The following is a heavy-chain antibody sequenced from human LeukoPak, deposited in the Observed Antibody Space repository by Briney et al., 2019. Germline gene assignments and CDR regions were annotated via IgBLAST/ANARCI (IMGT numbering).Heavy chain of an antibody. CDR3: ARDLSRGYDFFDY. Sequence: ASVKVSCKASGYTFTGYYMHWVRQAPGQGLEWMGWINPNSGGTNYAQKFQGRVTMTRDTSISIAYMELSRLRSDDPAVYYCARDLSRGYDFFDYWGQGTLATVSS. V-gene: IGHV1-2*02. CDR1: GYTFTGYY. J-gene: IGHJ4*02. CDR2: INPNSGGT. D-gene: IGHD5-12*01.